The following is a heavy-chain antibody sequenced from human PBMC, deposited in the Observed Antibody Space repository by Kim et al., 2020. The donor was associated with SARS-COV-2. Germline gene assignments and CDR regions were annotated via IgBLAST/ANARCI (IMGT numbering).Heavy chain of an antibody. Sequence: SETLSLTCTVSGGSISSSSYYWGWIRKPPGKGLEWIGSIYFSGGTSYNPSLKSRVTLSVDTSKNQFSLKLSSVTAADTAVYYCARPSGDDYGDYVDYWGQGTLVTVSS. CDR3: ARPSGDDYGDYVDY. J-gene: IGHJ4*02. CDR2: IYFSGGT. CDR1: GGSISSSSYY. D-gene: IGHD4-17*01. V-gene: IGHV4-39*01.